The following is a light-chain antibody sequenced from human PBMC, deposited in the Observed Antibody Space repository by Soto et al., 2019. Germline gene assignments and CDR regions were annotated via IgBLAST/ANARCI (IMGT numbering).Light chain of an antibody. Sequence: DIQMTQSPSTLSASVGDRVTITCRASQSISTWLAWYQQKPGKAPILLIYDASSVESGVPSGFSASGSGTEFTLTISSLQPDDFATYYCQQYNTFPATFSQGTRLEIK. CDR2: DAS. CDR3: QQYNTFPAT. CDR1: QSISTW. V-gene: IGKV1-5*01. J-gene: IGKJ2*01.